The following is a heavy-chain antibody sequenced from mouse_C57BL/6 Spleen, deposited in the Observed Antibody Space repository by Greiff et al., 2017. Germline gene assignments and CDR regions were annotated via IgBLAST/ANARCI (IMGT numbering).Heavy chain of an antibody. D-gene: IGHD1-1*01. J-gene: IGHJ2*01. V-gene: IGHV1-54*01. CDR3: ARVATVVAPDY. CDR2: INPGSGGT. Sequence: VKLMESGAELVRPGTSVKVSCKASGYAFTNYLIEWVKQRPGQGLEWIGVINPGSGGTNYNEKFKGKATLTADKSSSTAYMQLSSLTSEDSAVYFCARVATVVAPDYWGQGTTLTVSS. CDR1: GYAFTNYL.